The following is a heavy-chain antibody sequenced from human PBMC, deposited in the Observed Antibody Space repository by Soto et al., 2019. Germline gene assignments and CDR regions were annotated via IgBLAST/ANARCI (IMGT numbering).Heavy chain of an antibody. V-gene: IGHV1-69*13. CDR1: GGTFTNYA. D-gene: IGHD3-16*01. J-gene: IGHJ5*01. CDR3: AIVAYTSRATHWFDC. Sequence: SVKVSCKASGGTFTNYAVSWVRQAPGQGLEWMGDIIPIFGTTNYAQKFQGRVTIAADESTSTGYMELTNLRSEDTALYYRAIVAYTSRATHWFDCWGPGTLVTVSS. CDR2: IIPIFGTT.